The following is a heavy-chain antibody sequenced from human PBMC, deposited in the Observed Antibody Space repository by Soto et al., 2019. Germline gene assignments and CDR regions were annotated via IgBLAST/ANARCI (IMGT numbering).Heavy chain of an antibody. J-gene: IGHJ4*02. CDR2: ISGSGGST. V-gene: IGHV3-23*01. Sequence: EVQLLESGGGLVQPGGSLRLSCAASGFTFSTYGMSWVRQAPGKGLEWVSIISGSGGSTYYADTVKARFTISRDNSKNTLYLQMNSLRAEDTAVYYCAKDPATIAVAGTFDYRGQGTLVIVSS. D-gene: IGHD6-19*01. CDR3: AKDPATIAVAGTFDY. CDR1: GFTFSTYG.